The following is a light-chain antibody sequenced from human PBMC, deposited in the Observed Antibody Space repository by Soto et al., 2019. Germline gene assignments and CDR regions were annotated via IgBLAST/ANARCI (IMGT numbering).Light chain of an antibody. CDR3: TSFTSSTPRWV. V-gene: IGLV2-14*01. Sequence: QSVLTQPASVYGSTRQSITISCTGTSSDVGGYNYVSWYQQYPGTAPKLMIYDVTNRPSGVSDRFSGSKSGNTASLTISGLQAEDEADYYCTSFTSSTPRWVFGGGTKLTVL. J-gene: IGLJ3*02. CDR2: DVT. CDR1: SSDVGGYNY.